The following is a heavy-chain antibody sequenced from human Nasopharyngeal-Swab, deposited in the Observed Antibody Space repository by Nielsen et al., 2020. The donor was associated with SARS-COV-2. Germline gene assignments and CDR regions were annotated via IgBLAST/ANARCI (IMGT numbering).Heavy chain of an antibody. CDR2: INHSGNI. CDR1: GGSFSGYY. V-gene: IGHV4-34*01. J-gene: IGHJ4*02. CDR3: ARVGLYSLGYDSSGYYPDY. Sequence: SETLSLTCAVYGGSFSGYYWSWIRQPQGKGLEWIGEINHSGNINYNPSLKSRVTISVDTSKNQFSLKVRSVTAADTAVYYCARVGLYSLGYDSSGYYPDYWGQGTLVTVSS. D-gene: IGHD3-22*01.